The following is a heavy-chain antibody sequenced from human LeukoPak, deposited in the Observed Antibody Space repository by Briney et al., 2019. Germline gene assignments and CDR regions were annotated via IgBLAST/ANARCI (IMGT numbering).Heavy chain of an antibody. CDR1: GFTFSSYA. V-gene: IGHV3-30*04. CDR2: ISYDGSNK. J-gene: IGHJ4*02. CDR3: AKGTYSSGWY. D-gene: IGHD6-19*01. Sequence: GRSLRLSCAASGFTFSSYAMHWVRQAPGKGLEWVAVISYDGSNKYYADSVKGRFTISRDNSMNTLYLQMNSLRAEDTAVYYCAKGTYSSGWYWGQGTLVTVSS.